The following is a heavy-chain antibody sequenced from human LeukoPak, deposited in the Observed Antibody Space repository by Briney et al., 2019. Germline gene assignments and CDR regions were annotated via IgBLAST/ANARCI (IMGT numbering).Heavy chain of an antibody. CDR2: ISGSGGST. V-gene: IGHV3-23*01. CDR3: AKVCDSSGYYSYRTYYYFDY. CDR1: GFTFSSYA. D-gene: IGHD3-22*01. Sequence: GGPLRLSCAASGFTFSSYAMSWVRQAPGKGLEWVSAISGSGGSTYYADSVKGRFTISRDNSKNTLYLQMNSLRAEDTAVYYCAKVCDSSGYYSYRTYYYFDYWGQGTLVTVSS. J-gene: IGHJ4*02.